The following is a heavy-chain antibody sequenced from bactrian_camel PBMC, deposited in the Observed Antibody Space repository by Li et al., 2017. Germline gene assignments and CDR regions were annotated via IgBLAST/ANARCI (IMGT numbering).Heavy chain of an antibody. CDR1: GYYSRYC. V-gene: IGHV3S1*01. D-gene: IGHD3*01. J-gene: IGHJ4*01. CDR2: IDRHGGT. CDR3: AAAVRTSGRMTAVQALRVGLTEEYYL. Sequence: HVQLVESGGGSVQAGGSLRLSCAYSGYYSRYCMGWFRQAPGKEREGVASIDRHGGTDYMDSVKGRFDISQDGAKNTLYLRMNNLQPEDTAMYYCAAAVRTSGRMTAVQALRVGLTEEYYLLGPGDPGHRL.